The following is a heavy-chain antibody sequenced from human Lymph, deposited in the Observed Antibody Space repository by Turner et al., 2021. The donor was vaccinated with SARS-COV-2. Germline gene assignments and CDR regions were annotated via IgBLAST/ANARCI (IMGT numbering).Heavy chain of an antibody. J-gene: IGHJ3*02. CDR3: AAAYCSGGSCSDGFDI. V-gene: IGHV1-58*01. D-gene: IGHD2-15*01. Sequence: QMQLVQSGPEGKKPGTSVKVSCKAHGFTFSSSAVQLVRQARGQRLEWIGWIVVGSGNTNYAQKFQERVTITRDMSTNTAYMELSSLRSEDTAVYYCAAAYCSGGSCSDGFDIWGQGTMVTVSS. CDR1: GFTFSSSA. CDR2: IVVGSGNT.